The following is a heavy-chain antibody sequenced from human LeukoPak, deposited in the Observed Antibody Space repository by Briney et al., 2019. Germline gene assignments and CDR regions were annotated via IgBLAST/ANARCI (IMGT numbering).Heavy chain of an antibody. J-gene: IGHJ4*02. Sequence: PGGSLRLSCAASGFTFSSYAMHWVRQAPGKGLEWVSGISGSGTNTNYADSVKGRFTISRDNSKNTVYLQMKSLRAEDTAVYYCAKSSRPVTAMAFFDYWGQGTLVTVSS. CDR3: AKSSRPVTAMAFFDY. D-gene: IGHD5-18*01. CDR1: GFTFSSYA. CDR2: ISGSGTNT. V-gene: IGHV3-23*01.